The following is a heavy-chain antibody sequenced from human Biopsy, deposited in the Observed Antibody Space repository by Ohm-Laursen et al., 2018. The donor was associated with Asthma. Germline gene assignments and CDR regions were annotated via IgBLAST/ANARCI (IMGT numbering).Heavy chain of an antibody. J-gene: IGHJ4*02. D-gene: IGHD1-26*01. V-gene: IGHV1-2*04. CDR2: ISLNTGDA. Sequence: ASVKVSCKTSGFTFTAYYIHWVRQAPGQGLEWMGWISLNTGDANLAQKFRGWVTMTRDTSISTAYLVLSGLKSHDTAVYYCARATYSDAIDSWGQGTLVAVSS. CDR3: ARATYSDAIDS. CDR1: GFTFTAYY.